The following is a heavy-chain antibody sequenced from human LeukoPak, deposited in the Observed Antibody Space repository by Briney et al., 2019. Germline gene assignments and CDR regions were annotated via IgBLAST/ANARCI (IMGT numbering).Heavy chain of an antibody. J-gene: IGHJ4*02. CDR1: GHTLTELS. V-gene: IGHV1-24*01. Sequence: ASVKVSCKVSGHTLTELSMHWVRQAPGQGLEWMGGFNPEDGETFYAQKFQGRVNMTEDTSTDTAYMELSSLSYDDTAVYYCATDGAGDYLNHWGQGTLVTVSS. CDR3: ATDGAGDYLNH. CDR2: FNPEDGET. D-gene: IGHD4-17*01.